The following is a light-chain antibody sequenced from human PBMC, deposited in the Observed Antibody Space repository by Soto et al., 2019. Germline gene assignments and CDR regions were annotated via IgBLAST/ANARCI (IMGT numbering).Light chain of an antibody. CDR3: MQSTHRPPN. V-gene: IGKV2-30*01. CDR2: TVS. CDR1: QSLQDSDGYTY. J-gene: IGKJ4*01. Sequence: VVMTESPLSLPVTLGQPASISCTSSQSLQDSDGYTYLNWFQQRPGQSPRRLIYTVSSRDFGVPDRFSGSGSGTDFTLKISRVEPADVGLYVCMQSTHRPPNFGVGTKVEI.